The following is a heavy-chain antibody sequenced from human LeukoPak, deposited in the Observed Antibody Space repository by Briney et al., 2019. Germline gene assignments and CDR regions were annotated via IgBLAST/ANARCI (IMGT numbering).Heavy chain of an antibody. CDR3: ARHRVGAGKYFDY. V-gene: IGHV4-30-4*01. CDR2: IYYSGST. J-gene: IGHJ4*02. D-gene: IGHD1-26*01. CDR1: GGSISSGDYY. Sequence: SETLSLTCTVSGGSISSGDYYWSWIRQPPGKGLEWIGYIYYSGSTYYNPSLKSRVTISVDTSKNQFSLKLSSVTAADTAVYYCARHRVGAGKYFDYWGQGTLVTASS.